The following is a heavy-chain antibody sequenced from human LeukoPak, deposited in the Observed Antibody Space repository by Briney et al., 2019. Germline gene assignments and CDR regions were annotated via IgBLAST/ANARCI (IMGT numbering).Heavy chain of an antibody. J-gene: IGHJ6*03. CDR3: ARGDDTMIVGDIGSYYYYYMDV. CDR2: IIPIFGTA. CDR1: RCTFSSYA. D-gene: IGHD3-22*01. V-gene: IGHV1-69*13. Sequence: ASVKVSCNASRCTFSSYAISWVRQAPGQGLEWMGGIIPIFGTAHYAQKFQGRVTITADESTSTAYMELSSLRSEDTAVYYCARGDDTMIVGDIGSYYYYYMDVWGKGTTVTVSS.